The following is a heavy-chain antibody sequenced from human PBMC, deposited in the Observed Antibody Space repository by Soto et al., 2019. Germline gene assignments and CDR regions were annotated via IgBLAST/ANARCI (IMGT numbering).Heavy chain of an antibody. V-gene: IGHV3-30-3*01. D-gene: IGHD3-22*01. Sequence: QVQLVESGGGVVQPGRSLRLSCAASGFTFSSYAMHWVRQAPGKGLEWVAVISYDGSNKYYADSVKGRFTISRDNSKNTLYLQMNSLRAEDTAVYYCARGGRNYESSGYYLPPFYGMDVWGQGTTVTVSS. CDR1: GFTFSSYA. J-gene: IGHJ6*02. CDR3: ARGGRNYESSGYYLPPFYGMDV. CDR2: ISYDGSNK.